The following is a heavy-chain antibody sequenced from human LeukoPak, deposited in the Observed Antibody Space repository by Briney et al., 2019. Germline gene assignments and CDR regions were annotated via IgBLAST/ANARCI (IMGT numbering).Heavy chain of an antibody. Sequence: QTGGSLRLSCAASGFTVSSNYMSWVRQAPGKGLEWVSVIYSGGSTYYADSVKGRFTISRNNAKNSLYLQMNSLRAEDTAVYYCARDLRFGELFPYYMDVWGKGTTVTVSS. CDR2: IYSGGST. CDR1: GFTVSSNY. J-gene: IGHJ6*03. D-gene: IGHD3-10*01. CDR3: ARDLRFGELFPYYMDV. V-gene: IGHV3-53*01.